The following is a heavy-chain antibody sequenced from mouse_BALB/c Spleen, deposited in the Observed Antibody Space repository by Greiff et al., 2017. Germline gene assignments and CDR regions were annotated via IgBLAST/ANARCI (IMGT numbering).Heavy chain of an antibody. Sequence: VQLQQSGPELVKPGASVKMSCKASGYTFTDYYMDWVKQSHGESFEWIGRVNPYNGGTSYNQKFKGKATLTVDKSSSTAYMELNSLTSEDSAVYYCARSEDYDGAWFAYWGQGTLVTVSA. J-gene: IGHJ3*01. CDR1: GYTFTDYY. CDR2: VNPYNGGT. D-gene: IGHD2-4*01. V-gene: IGHV1-19*01. CDR3: ARSEDYDGAWFAY.